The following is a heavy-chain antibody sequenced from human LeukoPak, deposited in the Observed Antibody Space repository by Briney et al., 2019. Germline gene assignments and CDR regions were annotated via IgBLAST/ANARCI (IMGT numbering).Heavy chain of an antibody. V-gene: IGHV4-34*01. CDR3: ARDQWLLRGGDHDAFDI. J-gene: IGHJ3*02. CDR1: GGSFSGYY. CDR2: INHSGST. Sequence: PSETLSLTCAVYGGSFSGYYWSWIRQPPGKGLEWIGEINHSGSTNYNPSLKSRVTISVDTSKNQFSLKLSSVTAADTAMYYCARDQWLLRGGDHDAFDIWGQGTMVTVSS. D-gene: IGHD3-22*01.